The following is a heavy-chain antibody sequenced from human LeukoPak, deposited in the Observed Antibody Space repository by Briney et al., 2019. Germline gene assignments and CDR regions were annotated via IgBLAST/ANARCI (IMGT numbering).Heavy chain of an antibody. CDR3: SRGGRCSSTSCYTSAEYFQH. D-gene: IGHD2-2*02. CDR1: GGTFSSYT. CDR2: IIPIRGIA. V-gene: IGHV1-69*02. J-gene: IGHJ1*01. Sequence: ASVEVSCKASGGTFSSYTISWVRQAPGQGLEWIGRIIPIRGIANYAQKFQGRVTITADKSTSTAYMELSSLRSEDTAVYYCSRGGRCSSTSCYTSAEYFQHWGQGTLVTVSS.